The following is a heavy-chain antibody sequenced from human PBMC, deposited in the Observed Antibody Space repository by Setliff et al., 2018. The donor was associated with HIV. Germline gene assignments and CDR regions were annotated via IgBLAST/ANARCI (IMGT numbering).Heavy chain of an antibody. CDR3: ARGQFRLRPDSLDL. CDR2: IWYDGGKK. J-gene: IGHJ3*01. V-gene: IGHV3-33*01. Sequence: SLKISCEASGFTFSVHGMHWVRQAPGKGLEWLAVIWYDGGKKYYADSVQGRFTISRDDSKNTLYLQMNSLRAEDTAVYYCARGQFRLRPDSLDLWGQGTLVTVSS. CDR1: GFTFSVHG. D-gene: IGHD2-21*01.